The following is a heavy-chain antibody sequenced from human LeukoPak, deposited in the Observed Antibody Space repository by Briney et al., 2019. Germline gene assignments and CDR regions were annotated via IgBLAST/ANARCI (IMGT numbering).Heavy chain of an antibody. CDR2: IKQDGSEK. J-gene: IGHJ6*02. CDR1: GFTFSSYC. CDR3: ARAKGSYYYGMDV. V-gene: IGHV3-7*01. Sequence: GGSLRLSCAASGFTFSSYCMSWVRQAPGKGLEWVANIKQDGSEKYYVDSVKGRFTISRDNAKNTLYLQMNSLRAEDTAVYYCARAKGSYYYGMDVWGQGTTVTVSS.